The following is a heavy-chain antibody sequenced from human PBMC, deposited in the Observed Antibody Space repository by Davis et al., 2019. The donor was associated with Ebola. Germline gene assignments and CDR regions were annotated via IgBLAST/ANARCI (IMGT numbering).Heavy chain of an antibody. D-gene: IGHD3-22*01. CDR1: GFTFSSYA. CDR2: ISSSSSYI. Sequence: GGSLRLSCAASGFTFSSYAMSWVRQAPGKGLEWVSSISSSSSYIYYADSVKGRFTISRDNSKNSLYLQMNSLRAEDTAVYYCAREIDSSDDYWGQGNLVTVSS. J-gene: IGHJ4*02. V-gene: IGHV3-21*01. CDR3: AREIDSSDDY.